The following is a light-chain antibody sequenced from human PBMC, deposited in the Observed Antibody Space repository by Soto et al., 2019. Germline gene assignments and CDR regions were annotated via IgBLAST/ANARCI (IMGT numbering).Light chain of an antibody. Sequence: RTASVSCSTGEVSTFSCTGTSIDFWSYKFVSWYQHHSGKVPKVIIYETSKRPSGVSDRFSGPTSGNTASLTISGLQSEDEGDYYCFSFTSTNTHVFGSGTEATV. V-gene: IGLV2-23*01. CDR1: SIDFWSYKF. CDR2: ETS. CDR3: FSFTSTNTHV. J-gene: IGLJ1*01.